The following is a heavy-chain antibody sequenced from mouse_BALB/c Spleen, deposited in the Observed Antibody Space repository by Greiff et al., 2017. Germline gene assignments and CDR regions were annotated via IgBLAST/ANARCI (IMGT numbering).Heavy chain of an antibody. CDR2: ISSGGSYT. Sequence: EVNLVESGGGLVKPGGSLKLSCAASGFTFSSYAMSWVRQTPEKRLEWVATISSGGSYTYYPDSVKGRFTISRDNAKNTLYLQMSSLRSEDTAMYYCARHEEGYAMDYWGQGTSVTVSS. V-gene: IGHV5-9-3*01. CDR3: ARHEEGYAMDY. J-gene: IGHJ4*01. CDR1: GFTFSSYA.